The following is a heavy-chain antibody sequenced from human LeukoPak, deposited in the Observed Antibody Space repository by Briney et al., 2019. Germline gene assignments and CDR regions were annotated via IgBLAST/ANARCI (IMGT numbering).Heavy chain of an antibody. D-gene: IGHD1-1*01. CDR1: GGTFSSYA. V-gene: IGHV1-69*04. CDR3: ARGQPVFDAFDI. CDR2: IIPILGIA. J-gene: IGHJ3*02. Sequence: GASVKVSCKASGGTFSSYAISWVRQAPGQGLEWMGRIIPILGIANYAQKFQGRVTITADKSTSTAYMELSSLRSEDTAVYYCARGQPVFDAFDIWGQGTMVTVSS.